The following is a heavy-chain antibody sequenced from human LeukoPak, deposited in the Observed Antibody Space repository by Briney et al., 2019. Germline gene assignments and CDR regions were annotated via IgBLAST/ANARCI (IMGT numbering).Heavy chain of an antibody. D-gene: IGHD3-9*01. CDR1: GYTFTSYD. J-gene: IGHJ4*02. Sequence: ASVKVSCKASGYTFTSYDINWVRQATGQGLEWMGWMNPNSGNTGYPQKFQGRVTMTRNTSISTAYMELSSLRSEDTAVYYCARGYFDWLLPPSFDYWGQGTLVTVSS. CDR2: MNPNSGNT. V-gene: IGHV1-8*01. CDR3: ARGYFDWLLPPSFDY.